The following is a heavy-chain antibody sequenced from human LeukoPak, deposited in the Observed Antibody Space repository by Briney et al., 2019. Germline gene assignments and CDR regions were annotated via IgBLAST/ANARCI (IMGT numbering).Heavy chain of an antibody. V-gene: IGHV4-59*01. CDR2: IYYNGST. CDR1: GVSITSYY. CDR3: ARGPPLYGDYIYYYYMDV. Sequence: SETLSLTCTVSGVSITSYYWSWIRQPPGKGLEWLGYIYYNGSTNYNPSLKSRVTISIDSSQSQFSLKLSSVTAADTAVYYCARGPPLYGDYIYYYYMDVWGTGTTVTASS. D-gene: IGHD4-17*01. J-gene: IGHJ6*03.